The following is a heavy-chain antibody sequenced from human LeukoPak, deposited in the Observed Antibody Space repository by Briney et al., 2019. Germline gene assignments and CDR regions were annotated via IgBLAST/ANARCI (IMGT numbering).Heavy chain of an antibody. V-gene: IGHV4-59*12. CDR1: GGSISSYY. Sequence: SETLSLTCIVSGGSISSYYWSWIRQPPGKGLEWIGYIYYSGSTNYNPSLKSRVTISVDTSKNQFSLKLSSVTAADTAVYYCARGQYMYSSGWYGMDVWGQGTTVTVSS. J-gene: IGHJ6*02. CDR3: ARGQYMYSSGWYGMDV. CDR2: IYYSGST. D-gene: IGHD6-19*01.